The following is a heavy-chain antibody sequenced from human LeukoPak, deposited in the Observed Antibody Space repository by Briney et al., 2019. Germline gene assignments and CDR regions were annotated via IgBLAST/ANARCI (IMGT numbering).Heavy chain of an antibody. Sequence: ASVKVSCKASGYTFTTYYMHWVRQAPGQGLEWMGKINPSGGLTWYSQKSEDRVTMTRDTTTSTVYMELSSLRSDDTAVDYGAGGVSMGRGGITSRPPHYFDYWGQGTLVTVSS. CDR3: AGGVSMGRGGITSRPPHYFDY. D-gene: IGHD3-10*01. CDR1: GYTFTTYY. CDR2: INPSGGLT. V-gene: IGHV1-46*01. J-gene: IGHJ4*02.